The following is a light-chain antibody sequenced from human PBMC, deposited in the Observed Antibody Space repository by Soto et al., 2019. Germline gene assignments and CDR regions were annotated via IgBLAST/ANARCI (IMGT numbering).Light chain of an antibody. CDR3: QQYGSSPWT. CDR2: AVS. CDR1: QSVSSSY. Sequence: IVLTQSPGSLSLSPGERATISGRASQSVSSSYLVWHQQKPGQAPRLLIYAVSRRATGIPDRFSVSGSGTDFTLTISRLEPEDFAVYYCQQYGSSPWTFGQGTKVDIK. J-gene: IGKJ1*01. V-gene: IGKV3-20*01.